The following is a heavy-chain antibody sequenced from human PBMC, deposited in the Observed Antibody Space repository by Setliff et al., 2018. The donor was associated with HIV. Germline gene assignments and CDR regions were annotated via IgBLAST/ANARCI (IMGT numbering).Heavy chain of an antibody. V-gene: IGHV4-31*03. CDR1: GDSINSGDYY. CDR3: ARVSQDLLGAFDI. Sequence: SETLSLTCTVSGDSINSGDYYWTWIRHHPGKGLEWIGYIYYSGSANYNPSLKSRVIISVDSSKNQFFLKLTSVTAADTAMYYCARVSQDLLGAFDIWGQGTMVTVSS. CDR2: IYYSGSA. D-gene: IGHD7-27*01. J-gene: IGHJ3*02.